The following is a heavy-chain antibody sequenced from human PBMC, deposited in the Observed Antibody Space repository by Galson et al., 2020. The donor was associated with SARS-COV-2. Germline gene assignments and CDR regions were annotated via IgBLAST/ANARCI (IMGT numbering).Heavy chain of an antibody. CDR1: GGSISSNSYY. CDR3: GRLLGDIGDYGDY. CDR2: INYSGST. Sequence: SETLSLTCTVSGGSISSNSYYWGWIRQPPGKGPEWIGTINYSGSTNYNPSLKSRVTISVDTSKNQFSLKLSSVTAADTAVYYCGRLLGDIGDYGDYWGQGTLVTVSS. D-gene: IGHD3-16*01. V-gene: IGHV4-39*01. J-gene: IGHJ4*02.